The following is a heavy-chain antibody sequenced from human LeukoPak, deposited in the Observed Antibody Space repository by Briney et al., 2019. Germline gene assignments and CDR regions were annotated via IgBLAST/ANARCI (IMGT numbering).Heavy chain of an antibody. CDR1: GGSFSGYY. J-gene: IGHJ5*02. D-gene: IGHD4-23*01. Sequence: SETLSLTCAVYGGSFSGYYWSWIRQPPGKGLEWIGEINHSGSTNYNPSLKSRVTISVDTSKNQFSLKLSSVTAADTAVYYCARYLVTPYNWFDPWGQGTLVTVSS. CDR3: ARYLVTPYNWFDP. CDR2: INHSGST. V-gene: IGHV4-34*01.